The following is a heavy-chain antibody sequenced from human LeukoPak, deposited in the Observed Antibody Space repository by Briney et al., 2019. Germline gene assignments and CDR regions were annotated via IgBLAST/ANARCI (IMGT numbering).Heavy chain of an antibody. J-gene: IGHJ4*02. CDR3: ATDPHMVRGPLDY. V-gene: IGHV1-69*13. Sequence: SVKVSCKASGGTFISYAISWVRQAPGQGLEWMGGIIPIFGTANYAQKFQGRVTITADESTSTAYMELSSLRSEDTAVYYCATDPHMVRGPLDYWGQGTLVTVSS. D-gene: IGHD3-10*01. CDR2: IIPIFGTA. CDR1: GGTFISYA.